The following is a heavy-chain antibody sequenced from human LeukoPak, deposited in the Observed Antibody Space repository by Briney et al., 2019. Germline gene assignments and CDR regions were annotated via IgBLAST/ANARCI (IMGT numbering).Heavy chain of an antibody. CDR2: IYYSGST. CDR3: ASRLVGVTVDY. V-gene: IGHV4-39*01. Sequence: SETLSLTCTVSGGSISSSSYYWGWIRQPPGKGLEWIVSIYYSGSTYYTPSLKSRVTISVDTSKNQFSLKLSSVTAADTAVYYCASRLVGVTVDYWGQGTLVTVSS. D-gene: IGHD1-26*01. J-gene: IGHJ4*02. CDR1: GGSISSSSYY.